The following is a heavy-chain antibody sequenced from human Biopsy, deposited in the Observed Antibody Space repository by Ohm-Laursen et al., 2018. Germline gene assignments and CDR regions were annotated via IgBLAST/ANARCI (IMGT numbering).Heavy chain of an antibody. V-gene: IGHV3-11*01. CDR1: GFSFSDYH. CDR2: ISGGGTI. CDR3: ARDTRWSPYSMDV. Sequence: GTLSLTCAASGFSFSDYHMRWIRQAPGRGLEWVSYISGGGTIYYGDSMKGRVTISRDNAKNSLYLQMHSLRAEDTAVYYCARDTRWSPYSMDVWGQGTTVTVAS. D-gene: IGHD4-23*01. J-gene: IGHJ6*02.